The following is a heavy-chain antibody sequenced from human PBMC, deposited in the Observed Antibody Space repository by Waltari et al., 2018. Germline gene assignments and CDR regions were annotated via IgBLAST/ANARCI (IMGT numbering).Heavy chain of an antibody. D-gene: IGHD2-2*01. J-gene: IGHJ6*02. CDR1: GFSFSSYE. CDR2: IRDSDNSK. V-gene: IGHV3-48*03. Sequence: EAQLVESGGGLVQPGGSLRLSCAASGFSFSSYEMNWVRQAPGKGLEWISYIRDSDNSKFDAESVKGRFTVSRDNAKNSLHLEMNSVRAEDTATYYCVRDGLGSGRTRVDVWGQGTTVIVSS. CDR3: VRDGLGSGRTRVDV.